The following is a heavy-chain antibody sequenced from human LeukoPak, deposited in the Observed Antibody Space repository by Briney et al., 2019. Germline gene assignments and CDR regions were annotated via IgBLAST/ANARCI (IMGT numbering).Heavy chain of an antibody. D-gene: IGHD2-2*01. J-gene: IGHJ6*04. Sequence: PSETLSLTCAVYGGSFSGYYWSWIRQPPGKGPEWIGEINHSGSTNYNPSLKSRVTISVDTSKNQFSLKLSSVTAADTAVYYCARSVVVPAAIPREYYYYGMDVWGKGTTVTVSS. V-gene: IGHV4-34*01. CDR1: GGSFSGYY. CDR2: INHSGST. CDR3: ARSVVVPAAIPREYYYYGMDV.